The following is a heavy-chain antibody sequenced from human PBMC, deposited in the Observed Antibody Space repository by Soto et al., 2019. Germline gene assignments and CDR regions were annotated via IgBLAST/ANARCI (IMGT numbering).Heavy chain of an antibody. V-gene: IGHV3-21*01. Sequence: ISSSSSYIYYADSVKGRFTISRDNAKNSLYLQMNSLRAEDTAVYYCARAPSCSGGSCYRPGGYYYYMDVWGKGTTVTVSS. CDR2: ISSSSSYI. J-gene: IGHJ6*03. D-gene: IGHD2-15*01. CDR3: ARAPSCSGGSCYRPGGYYYYMDV.